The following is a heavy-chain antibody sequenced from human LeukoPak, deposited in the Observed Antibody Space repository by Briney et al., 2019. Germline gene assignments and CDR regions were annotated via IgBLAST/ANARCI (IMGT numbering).Heavy chain of an antibody. V-gene: IGHV1-18*04. Sequence: ALVKVSCKASGYSFTSYGVSWVRQAPGQGLEWMGWISGYDGNTNSAPNLQGRVTMTTDTSTSTAYMELRSLRSDDTAMYYCARAGVTPKTGDGFDIWGQGTMVTVSS. CDR3: ARAGVTPKTGDGFDI. CDR1: GYSFTSYG. CDR2: ISGYDGNT. J-gene: IGHJ3*02. D-gene: IGHD4-23*01.